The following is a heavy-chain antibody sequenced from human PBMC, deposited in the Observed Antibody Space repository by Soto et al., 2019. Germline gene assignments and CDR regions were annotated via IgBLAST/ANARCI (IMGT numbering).Heavy chain of an antibody. CDR2: TIPIIGTT. J-gene: IGHJ4*02. CDR3: AAGDSSDTRDH. CDR1: GDTLSHYA. D-gene: IGHD6-19*01. V-gene: IGHV1-69*01. Sequence: QVQLVQSGAEVKKPGSSVKVSCKASGDTLSHYAISWVRQVPGQGLEWMGGTIPIIGTTDYAQKFQGRVTITADESTTTSYMELNRLRSEDTAVYYCAAGDSSDTRDHWGQGTLVTVSS.